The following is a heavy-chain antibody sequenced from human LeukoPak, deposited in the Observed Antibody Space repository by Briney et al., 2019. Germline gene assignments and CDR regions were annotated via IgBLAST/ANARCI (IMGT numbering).Heavy chain of an antibody. D-gene: IGHD1-26*01. Sequence: PGESLRLSCAASGFTFSSYGMHWVRQAPGKGLEWVAFIRYDGSNKYYADSVKGRFTISRDNSKNTLYLQMNSLRAEDTAVYYCAKDLPWELNEPYAFDIWGQGTMVTVSS. CDR1: GFTFSSYG. CDR3: AKDLPWELNEPYAFDI. J-gene: IGHJ3*02. V-gene: IGHV3-30*02. CDR2: IRYDGSNK.